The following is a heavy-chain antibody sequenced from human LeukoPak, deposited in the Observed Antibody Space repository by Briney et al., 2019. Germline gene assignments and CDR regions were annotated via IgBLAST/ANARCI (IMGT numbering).Heavy chain of an antibody. D-gene: IGHD3-22*01. CDR3: ASLVNHDGSSGYYLRGTAYYYYMDV. CDR2: INPSGGST. J-gene: IGHJ6*03. V-gene: IGHV1-46*01. CDR1: GYAFIVYH. Sequence: ASVKVSCKASGYAFIVYHIHWVRQAPGQGLEWMGIINPSGGSTSYAQKFQGRVTMTRDMSTSTAYMELSSLRSEDTAVYYCASLVNHDGSSGYYLRGTAYYYYMDVWGKGTTVTVSS.